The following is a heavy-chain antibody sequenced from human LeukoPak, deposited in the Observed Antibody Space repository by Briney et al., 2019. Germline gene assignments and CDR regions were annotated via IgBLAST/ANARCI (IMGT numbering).Heavy chain of an antibody. D-gene: IGHD5-18*01. CDR1: GFTFSIYS. CDR2: ITSSSTYI. J-gene: IGHJ4*02. CDR3: ARDVVDTPEQNY. Sequence: GGSLRLSCAASGFTFSIYSMNWVRQAPGKGREWVSYITSSSTYIYYADSVQGLYTVSRDNAKNSLYLQMNSMRADDTAVYYCARDVVDTPEQNYWGQGTPVTVSS. V-gene: IGHV3-21*01.